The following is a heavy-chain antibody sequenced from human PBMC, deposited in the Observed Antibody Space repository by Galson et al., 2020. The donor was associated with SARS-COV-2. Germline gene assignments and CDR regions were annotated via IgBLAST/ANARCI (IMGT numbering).Heavy chain of an antibody. CDR3: AHTLWGYGDKYYFDY. D-gene: IGHD4-17*01. CDR2: IYWDDDK. J-gene: IGHJ4*02. V-gene: IGHV2-5*02. Sequence: SGPTLVKPTQTLTLTCSFSGFSVSTSGVGVGWIRQPPGKALEWLALIYWDDDKRYSPSLKSRLTITKDTSKNQVVLTMTNMDPVDTDTYYCAHTLWGYGDKYYFDYWGQGTLVTVSS. CDR1: GFSVSTSGVG.